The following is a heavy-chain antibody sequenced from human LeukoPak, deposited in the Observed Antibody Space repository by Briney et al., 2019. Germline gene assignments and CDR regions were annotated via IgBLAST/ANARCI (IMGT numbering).Heavy chain of an antibody. CDR3: ARGSPPRRNYDSRGYYSYYFDY. J-gene: IGHJ4*02. Sequence: GASVKVSCKASAYTFTSYGIIWVRQAPEQGLEWMGWISAYNGNTHYAQKLQGRVTMTTDTSTSTVYMELRSLRSDDTAVYYCARGSPPRRNYDSRGYYSYYFDYWGQGTLVTVSS. V-gene: IGHV1-18*01. D-gene: IGHD3-22*01. CDR1: AYTFTSYG. CDR2: ISAYNGNT.